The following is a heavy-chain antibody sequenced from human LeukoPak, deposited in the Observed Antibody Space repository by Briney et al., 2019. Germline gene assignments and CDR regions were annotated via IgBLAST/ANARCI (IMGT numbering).Heavy chain of an antibody. CDR2: IYPNSGAT. V-gene: IGHV1-2*02. Sequence: GASVKVSCKASGYTFSDYYLHWVRQAPGQGLEWMGWIYPNSGATRYAEKFQDRVAMTRDTSISTAFIDLSWLSSDDTAMYYCARDLTAPDYDAFDIWGQGTMVTVSS. CDR3: ARDLTAPDYDAFDI. CDR1: GYTFSDYY. J-gene: IGHJ3*02. D-gene: IGHD4-11*01.